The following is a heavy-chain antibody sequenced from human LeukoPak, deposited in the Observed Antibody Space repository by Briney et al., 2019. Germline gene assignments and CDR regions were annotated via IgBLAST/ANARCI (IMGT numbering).Heavy chain of an antibody. CDR3: AKMIRGVIITGDYFDS. Sequence: GGSLRLSCAVSGFTFTSYAMTWVRQAPGKGLEWVSAISGIGGSTYYADSVKGRFTISRDNSKNTVYLQMDSLRAEDTAVYYCAKMIRGVIITGDYFDSWGQGTLVTVSS. J-gene: IGHJ4*02. CDR2: ISGIGGST. CDR1: GFTFTSYA. V-gene: IGHV3-23*01. D-gene: IGHD3-10*01.